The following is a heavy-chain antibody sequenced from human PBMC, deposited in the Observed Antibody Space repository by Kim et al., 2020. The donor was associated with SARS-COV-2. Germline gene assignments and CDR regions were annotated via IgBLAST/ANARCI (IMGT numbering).Heavy chain of an antibody. V-gene: IGHV3-30*18. Sequence: GGSLRLSCAASGFTFSSYGMHWVRQAPGKGLEWVAVISYDGSNKYYADSVKGRFTISRDNSKNTLYLQMNSLRAEDTAVYYCAKDVPADTAMVSGLDYWG. CDR1: GFTFSSYG. D-gene: IGHD5-18*01. CDR2: ISYDGSNK. J-gene: IGHJ4*01. CDR3: AKDVPADTAMVSGLDY.